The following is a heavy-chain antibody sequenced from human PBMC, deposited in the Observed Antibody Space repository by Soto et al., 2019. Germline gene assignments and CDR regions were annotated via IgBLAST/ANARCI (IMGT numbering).Heavy chain of an antibody. V-gene: IGHV3-72*01. CDR1: GFTFSDHY. Sequence: GGSLRLSCAASGFTFSDHYMDWVRQAPGKGLEWVGRTRNKANSYTTEYAASVKGRFTISSDDSKNSLYLQMNSLKTEDTAVYYCARGYCSNGVCYRYIDLWGRGTLVTVSS. D-gene: IGHD2-8*01. CDR2: TRNKANSYTT. CDR3: ARGYCSNGVCYRYIDL. J-gene: IGHJ2*01.